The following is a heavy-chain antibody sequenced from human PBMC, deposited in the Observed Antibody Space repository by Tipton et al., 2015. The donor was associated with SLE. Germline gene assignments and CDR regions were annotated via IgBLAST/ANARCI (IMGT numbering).Heavy chain of an antibody. CDR1: GDSISSYY. V-gene: IGHV4-4*07. J-gene: IGHJ5*02. CDR3: ARRADYGDRNCFDP. CDR2: IYTSGST. D-gene: IGHD4-17*01. Sequence: TLSLTCTVSGDSISSYYWSWIRQPAGKGLEWIGRIYTSGSTNYNPSLKSRVTISVDTSKNQLSLKLTSVTAADTAVYYCARRADYGDRNCFDPWGQGTLVTVSS.